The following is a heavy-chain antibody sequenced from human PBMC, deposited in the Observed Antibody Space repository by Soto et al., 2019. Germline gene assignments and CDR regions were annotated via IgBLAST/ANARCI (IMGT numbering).Heavy chain of an antibody. V-gene: IGHV3-23*01. Sequence: GSLRLSCAASGFSFSSYAMNWVRQAPGKGLEWVSGISGSGGRTYYADSVKGRFTISRDNSKNTLYLQMNSLRAEDTAVYFCSKGGIQLWSLFDYWGQGTLVTVS. D-gene: IGHD5-18*01. CDR3: SKGGIQLWSLFDY. J-gene: IGHJ4*02. CDR2: ISGSGGRT. CDR1: GFSFSSYA.